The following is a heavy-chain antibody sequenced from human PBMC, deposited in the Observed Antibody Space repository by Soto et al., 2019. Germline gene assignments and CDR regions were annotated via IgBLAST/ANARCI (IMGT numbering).Heavy chain of an antibody. CDR2: ISSSGSTT. Sequence: EVQLVESGGGLVQPGGSLRLSCAASGFTFSSYEMNWVRQAPGKGLEWVSYISSSGSTTYYADSVKGRFTISRDNAKNSMYLQMNSLRAEDTAVYYCARVDMTTIGGYWGQGTLVTVSS. D-gene: IGHD3-16*01. J-gene: IGHJ4*02. CDR3: ARVDMTTIGGY. V-gene: IGHV3-48*03. CDR1: GFTFSSYE.